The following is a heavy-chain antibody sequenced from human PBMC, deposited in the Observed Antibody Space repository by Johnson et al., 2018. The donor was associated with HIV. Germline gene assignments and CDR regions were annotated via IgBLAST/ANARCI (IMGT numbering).Heavy chain of an antibody. V-gene: IGHV3-15*01. CDR3: ASPKTPTRVVRGAFDI. D-gene: IGHD3-10*01. CDR1: GFTFGHAW. CDR2: IYSKTDGGTT. J-gene: IGHJ3*02. Sequence: VQLVESGGVLVQPGGSLRLSYAASGFTFGHAWMNWVRQAPGKGLEWVGRIYSKTDGGTTDYAAPVKGRFTISRDDSKNSLYLQMNSLRAEDTAVYYCASPKTPTRVVRGAFDIWGQGTMVTVSS.